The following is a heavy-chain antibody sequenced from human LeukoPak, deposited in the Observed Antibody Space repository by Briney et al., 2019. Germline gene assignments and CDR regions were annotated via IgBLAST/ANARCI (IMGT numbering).Heavy chain of an antibody. CDR2: IKQDGSEK. CDR1: GFTFSNYW. Sequence: GSLRLSCVASGFTFSNYWMSWVRQAPGKGLEWVANIKQDGSEKYYVDSVKGRFTISRDNAKNSLYLQMNSLRAEDTAVYYCARAKNYYDSSGYYFDYWGQGTLVTVSS. CDR3: ARAKNYYDSSGYYFDY. D-gene: IGHD3-22*01. V-gene: IGHV3-7*01. J-gene: IGHJ4*02.